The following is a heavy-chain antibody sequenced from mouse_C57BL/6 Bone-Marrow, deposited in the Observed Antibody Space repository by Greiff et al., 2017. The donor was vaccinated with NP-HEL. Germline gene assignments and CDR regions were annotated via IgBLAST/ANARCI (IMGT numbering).Heavy chain of an antibody. D-gene: IGHD2-13*01. CDR1: GYTFTSYG. V-gene: IGHV1-81*01. CDR3: ASRDDGDSPYAMDY. Sequence: QVQLQQSGAELARPGASVKLSCKASGYTFTSYGIRWVKQRTGQGLEWIGEIYPRSGNTYYNEKFKGKATLTADKSSSTAYMELRSLTSEDSAVYFCASRDDGDSPYAMDYWGQGTSVTVSS. J-gene: IGHJ4*01. CDR2: IYPRSGNT.